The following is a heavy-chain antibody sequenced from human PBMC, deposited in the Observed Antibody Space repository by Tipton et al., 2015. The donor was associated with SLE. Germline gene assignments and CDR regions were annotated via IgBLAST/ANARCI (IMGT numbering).Heavy chain of an antibody. CDR2: INTDGRTT. Sequence: SLRLSCAASGFTFSSYWMHWVRQAPGKGLVWVSRINTDGRTTTYADSVKGRFTISRDDSKNTLYLHMNSLRVEDTAVYYCATEHHDAFDIWGQGTKVTVSS. J-gene: IGHJ3*02. V-gene: IGHV3-74*01. CDR3: ATEHHDAFDI. D-gene: IGHD1/OR15-1a*01. CDR1: GFTFSSYW.